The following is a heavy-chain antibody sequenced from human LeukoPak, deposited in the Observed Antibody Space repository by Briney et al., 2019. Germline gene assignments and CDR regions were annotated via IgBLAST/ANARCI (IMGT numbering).Heavy chain of an antibody. V-gene: IGHV4-30-4*01. CDR1: GGSISSGDYY. CDR2: IYYSGST. D-gene: IGHD2-21*02. J-gene: IGHJ4*02. Sequence: PSQTLSLTCTVSGGSISSGDYYWSWIRQPPGKGLEWIGYIYYSGSTYYNPSLKSRVTISVDKSRNQFSLKLSSVTAADTALYYCARDINTYCRADCPPRHWGRGTLVTVSS. CDR3: ARDINTYCRADCPPRH.